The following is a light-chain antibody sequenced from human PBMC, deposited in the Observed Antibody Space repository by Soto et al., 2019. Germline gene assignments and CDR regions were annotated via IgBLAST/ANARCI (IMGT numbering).Light chain of an antibody. Sequence: DIQMTQSPSTLSASVGDRVTITCRASQSLNGWLAWFQKKPGKAPKVLIYKVSNLESGVPLRFSGSGSETEFTLTISSLQPVDFATYYCQQYNSNWWTFGQGTKVEIK. V-gene: IGKV1-5*03. CDR1: QSLNGW. CDR2: KVS. J-gene: IGKJ1*01. CDR3: QQYNSNWWT.